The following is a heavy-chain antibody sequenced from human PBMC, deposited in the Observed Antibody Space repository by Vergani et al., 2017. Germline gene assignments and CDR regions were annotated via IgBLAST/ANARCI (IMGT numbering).Heavy chain of an antibody. CDR3: ARDRKVPEDRMATINWFDP. J-gene: IGHJ5*02. Sequence: QVQLVQSGAEVKKPGSSVKVSCKASGGNFSTDAFSWVRQAPGQGLEWMGWINPNSGGTNYAQKFQGRVTMTRDTSISTAYMELSRLRSDDTAVYYCARDRKVPEDRMATINWFDPWGQGTLVTVSS. D-gene: IGHD5-12*01. CDR1: GGNFSTDA. CDR2: INPNSGGT. V-gene: IGHV1-2*02.